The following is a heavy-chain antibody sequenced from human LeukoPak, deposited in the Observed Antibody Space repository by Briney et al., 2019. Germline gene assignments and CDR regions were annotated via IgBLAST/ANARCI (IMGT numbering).Heavy chain of an antibody. CDR3: ARRPYDFWSGYYYYYGMDV. Sequence: ASVKVSCKASGYTFTGFYIHWVRQAPGQGLEWMGRINPNSGDTDYAQNFQGRVTMTRDTSISTAYMELSRLRSDDTAVYYCARRPYDFWSGYYYYYGMDVWGQGTTVTVSS. CDR1: GYTFTGFY. J-gene: IGHJ6*02. D-gene: IGHD3-3*01. CDR2: INPNSGDT. V-gene: IGHV1-2*06.